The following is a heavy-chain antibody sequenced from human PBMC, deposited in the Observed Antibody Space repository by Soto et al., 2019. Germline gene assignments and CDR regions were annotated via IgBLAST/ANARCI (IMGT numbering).Heavy chain of an antibody. CDR2: IDWDDDK. CDR3: ARTRGYCSSTSCYYYYYGMDV. J-gene: IGHJ6*02. V-gene: IGHV2-70*01. D-gene: IGHD2-2*01. Sequence: SGPTLVNPTQTLTLTCTFSGFSLSTSGMCVSWIRQPPGKALEWLALIDWDDDKYYSTSLKTRLTISKDTSKNQVVLTMTNMDPVDTATYYRARTRGYCSSTSCYYYYYGMDVWGQGTTVTVSS. CDR1: GFSLSTSGMC.